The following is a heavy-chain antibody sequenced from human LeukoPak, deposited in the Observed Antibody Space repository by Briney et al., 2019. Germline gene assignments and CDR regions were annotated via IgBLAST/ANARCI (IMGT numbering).Heavy chain of an antibody. D-gene: IGHD3-22*01. V-gene: IGHV3-23*01. J-gene: IGHJ4*02. Sequence: PGGAPRLSCSASGFTFCSAPMTWGRQAPRKGVGGGATITGDDDRTYYTNSVQGRFTISRDYSRNTLHLQMNSLRAEDTAIYYCAKGPKLYSGYHPDSWGQGTLVTVSS. CDR3: AKGPKLYSGYHPDS. CDR1: GFTFCSAP. CDR2: ITGDDDRT.